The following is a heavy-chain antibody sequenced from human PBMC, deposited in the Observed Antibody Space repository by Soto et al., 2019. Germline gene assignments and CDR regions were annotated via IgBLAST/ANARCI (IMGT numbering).Heavy chain of an antibody. CDR3: GRKGDIGNFGLDV. V-gene: IGHV1-18*01. D-gene: IGHD3-10*01. Sequence: QVQLVQSGAEVKRPGASVKVSCKASGYTFLNYDVAWVRRAPGQGLEWLGWISISKGKTYYEQRLQGRVTMTTDTATTTAYMEVTSLRSDDTAVYFCGRKGDIGNFGLDVWGQGTTVTVSS. J-gene: IGHJ6*02. CDR1: GYTFLNYD. CDR2: ISISKGKT.